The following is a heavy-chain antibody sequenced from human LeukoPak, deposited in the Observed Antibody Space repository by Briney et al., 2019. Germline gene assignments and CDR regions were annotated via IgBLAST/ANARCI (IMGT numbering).Heavy chain of an antibody. V-gene: IGHV4-34*01. CDR3: ARLRQWLVTSTVLGYYYYMDV. Sequence: PGGSLRLSCAASGFTFSSYWMSWVRQPPGKGLEWIGEINHSGSTNYNPSLKSRVTISVDTSKNQFSLKLSSVTAADTAVYYCARLRQWLVTSTVLGYYYYMDVWGKGTTVTISS. J-gene: IGHJ6*03. CDR1: GFTFSSYW. CDR2: INHSGST. D-gene: IGHD6-19*01.